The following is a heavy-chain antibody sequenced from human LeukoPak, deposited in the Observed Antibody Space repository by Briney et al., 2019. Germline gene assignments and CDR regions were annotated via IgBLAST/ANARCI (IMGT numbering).Heavy chain of an antibody. V-gene: IGHV3-33*06. CDR2: IWYDGSNK. D-gene: IGHD2-2*01. CDR1: AFTMISYG. Sequence: TGGSLRLSCAASAFTMISYGMDWVRQAPGKGLEWVAVIWYDGSNKYYADSVKGRFTISRDNSKNTLYLQMNSLRAEDTAVSYCAKAQSYCSCSSCYLGYFQDWGQGTLVTVSS. J-gene: IGHJ1*01. CDR3: AKAQSYCSCSSCYLGYFQD.